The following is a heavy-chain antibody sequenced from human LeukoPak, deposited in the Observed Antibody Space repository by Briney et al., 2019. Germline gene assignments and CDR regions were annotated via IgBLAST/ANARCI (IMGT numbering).Heavy chain of an antibody. V-gene: IGHV3-48*04. Sequence: GGSLRLSCAASGFTFSSYSMNWVRQAPGKGLEWVSCISSNSSTINYADYVKGRFTISRDNAKNTLYLQMNSLRAEDTAVYYCARDGINSGYDFIAYWGQGNLGTASS. CDR2: ISSNSSTI. D-gene: IGHD5-12*01. CDR1: GFTFSSYS. J-gene: IGHJ4*02. CDR3: ARDGINSGYDFIAY.